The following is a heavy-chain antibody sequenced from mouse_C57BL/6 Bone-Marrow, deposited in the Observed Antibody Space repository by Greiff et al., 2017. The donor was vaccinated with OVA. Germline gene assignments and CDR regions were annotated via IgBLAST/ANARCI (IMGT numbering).Heavy chain of an antibody. V-gene: IGHV14-4*01. CDR3: TKGGDYAMDY. CDR2: IDPENGDT. CDR1: GFNIKDDY. J-gene: IGHJ4*01. Sequence: VQLQQSGAELVRPGASVKLSCTASGFNIKDDYMHWVKQRPEQGLEWIGWIDPENGDTEYASKFQGKATIQADTSSNTAYLQLSSLTSEDTAVYYCTKGGDYAMDYWGQGTSVTVSS.